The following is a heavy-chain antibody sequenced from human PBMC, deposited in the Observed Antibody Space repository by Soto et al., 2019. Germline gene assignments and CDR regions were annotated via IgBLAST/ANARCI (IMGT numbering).Heavy chain of an antibody. CDR3: AKDGASGSYPPYYYYGMDV. CDR1: GFTFSSYA. CDR2: ISGSGGNA. V-gene: IGHV3-23*01. Sequence: EVQLLESGGGLVQPGGSLRLSCAASGFTFSSYAMSWVRQAPGKGLEWVSTISGSGGNAYNADSVKGRFTISRDNSKNTLRLQMNSLRADDTAVYYCAKDGASGSYPPYYYYGMDVWGQGTTVTVSS. D-gene: IGHD1-26*01. J-gene: IGHJ6*02.